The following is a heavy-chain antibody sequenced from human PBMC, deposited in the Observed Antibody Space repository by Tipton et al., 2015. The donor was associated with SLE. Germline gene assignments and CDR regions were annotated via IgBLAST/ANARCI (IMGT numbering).Heavy chain of an antibody. CDR3: ARDALTDAVDI. V-gene: IGHV1-18*01. Sequence: QLVQSGAEVKKPGSSVKVSCKASGGTFSSYAISWVRQAPGQGLEWMGWISAYNGNTNYAQKLQGRVTMTTDTSTSTAYRELRSLRSDDTAVYYCARDALTDAVDIWGQGTMVTVSS. CDR1: GGTFSSYA. CDR2: ISAYNGNT. J-gene: IGHJ3*02.